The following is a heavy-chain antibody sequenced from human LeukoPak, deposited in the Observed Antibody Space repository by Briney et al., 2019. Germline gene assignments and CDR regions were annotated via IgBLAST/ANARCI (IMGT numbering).Heavy chain of an antibody. J-gene: IGHJ6*04. CDR3: ARGHNGYSYYYYGMDV. Sequence: GGSLRLSCAASGFTFSSYEMNWVRQAPGKGLEWVSYISSSGSTIYYADSVKGRFTISRDNAKNSLYLRMNSLRAEDTAVYYCARGHNGYSYYYYGMDVWGKGTTVTVSS. CDR2: ISSSGSTI. D-gene: IGHD5-18*01. CDR1: GFTFSSYE. V-gene: IGHV3-48*03.